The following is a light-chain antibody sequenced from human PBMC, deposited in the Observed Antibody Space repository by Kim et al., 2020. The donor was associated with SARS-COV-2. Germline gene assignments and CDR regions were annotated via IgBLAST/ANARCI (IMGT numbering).Light chain of an antibody. CDR1: QRVSSRY. Sequence: GERATLSCRASQRVSSRYLAWYQQKPGQGLRLLIYGASSRATGIPDRFSGSGSGTDFTLTISRLEPEDFAVYYCQQYDSAFLTFGGGTKVDIK. CDR3: QQYDSAFLT. V-gene: IGKV3-20*01. J-gene: IGKJ4*01. CDR2: GAS.